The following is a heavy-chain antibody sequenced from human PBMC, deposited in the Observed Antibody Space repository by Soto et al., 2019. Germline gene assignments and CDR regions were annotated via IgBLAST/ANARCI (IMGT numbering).Heavy chain of an antibody. CDR3: AKNRGYSGYDY. Sequence: GASVKVSCKAFGYTFTSYHMHWVRQAPGDGLEWMGIINPSGGSTSYAQKFQGRVTMTRDTSTSTVYMELSSLRSEDTAVYYCAKNRGYSGYDYWGQGTLVTVSS. CDR2: INPSGGST. J-gene: IGHJ4*02. D-gene: IGHD5-12*01. CDR1: GYTFTSYH. V-gene: IGHV1-46*01.